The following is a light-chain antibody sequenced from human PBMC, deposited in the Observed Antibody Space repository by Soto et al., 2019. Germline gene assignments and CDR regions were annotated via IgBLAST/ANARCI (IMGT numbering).Light chain of an antibody. CDR1: QSVSSSY. Sequence: EIVLTQSPGTLSLSPGERATLSCRASQSVSSSYLAWYQQKPGQPPRLLIYGASSRATGIPDRFSGSGSGTDFTLTISRLEPEDFAVYFCQQYGNSPPNTFGQGTKVEIK. V-gene: IGKV3-20*01. J-gene: IGKJ2*01. CDR2: GAS. CDR3: QQYGNSPPNT.